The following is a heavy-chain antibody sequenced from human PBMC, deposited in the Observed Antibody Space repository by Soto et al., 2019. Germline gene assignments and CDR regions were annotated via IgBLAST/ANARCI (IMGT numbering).Heavy chain of an antibody. V-gene: IGHV1-69*13. CDR3: ARTYYYGSGSYYNYNWFDP. J-gene: IGHJ5*02. D-gene: IGHD3-10*01. CDR1: GGTFSSYA. CDR2: IIPIFGTA. Sequence: GASMKVSCKASGGTFSSYAISWVRQAPGQGLEWMGGIIPIFGTANYAQKFQGRVTITADESTSTAYMELSSLRSEDTAVYYCARTYYYGSGSYYNYNWFDPWGQGTLVTVSS.